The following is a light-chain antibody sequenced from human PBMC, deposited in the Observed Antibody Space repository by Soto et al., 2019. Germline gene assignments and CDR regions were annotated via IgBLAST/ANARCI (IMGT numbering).Light chain of an antibody. CDR2: AAS. V-gene: IGKV1-9*01. CDR3: QQLNSYPRT. CDR1: QDISSY. Sequence: DIKLTQSPSFLSASVGDRVTITCRASQDISSYLAWYQQKPGKAPKFLIYAASTLQSGVPSRFSGSGSGTEFTLTINSLQPEDFATYYCQQLNSYPRTFGPGTKVDIK. J-gene: IGKJ3*01.